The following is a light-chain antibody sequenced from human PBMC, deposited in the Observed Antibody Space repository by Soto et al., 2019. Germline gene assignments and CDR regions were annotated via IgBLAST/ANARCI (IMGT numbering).Light chain of an antibody. V-gene: IGLV2-14*01. CDR2: DVS. J-gene: IGLJ1*01. CDR3: CSYTSSSTLGV. CDR1: SSDVGGYNY. Sequence: QSALTQPASVSGSPGQSITISCTGTSSDVGGYNYVSWYQQHPGKAPKLMIYDVSNRPSGVSNRFSGSKSGNTASLTISGRQAEDEDDYYCCSYTSSSTLGVFGTGTKLTVL.